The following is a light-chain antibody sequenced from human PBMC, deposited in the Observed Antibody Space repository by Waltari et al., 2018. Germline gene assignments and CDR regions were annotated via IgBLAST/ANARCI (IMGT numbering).Light chain of an antibody. CDR3: QSYDSSLSGVV. J-gene: IGLJ2*01. CDR1: SSNIGASYD. CDR2: GNI. V-gene: IGLV1-40*01. Sequence: QSVLTQPPSVSGAPGQRVTISCTGSSSNIGASYDVPWYQQLPGTAPKLLIYGNIIRTSGVPDRFSGSKSGTSASLAITGLQAEDEAEYYCQSYDSSLSGVVFGGGTKLTVL.